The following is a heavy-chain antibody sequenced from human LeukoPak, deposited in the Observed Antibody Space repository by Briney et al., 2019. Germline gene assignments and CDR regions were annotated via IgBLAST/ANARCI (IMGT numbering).Heavy chain of an antibody. J-gene: IGHJ4*02. CDR1: GFSFSGYA. V-gene: IGHV3-23*01. Sequence: GGSLRLSCAASGFSFSGYAMYWVRQAPGKGLEWVASISGTGTITYYTDSVNGRFIVSRDNFENILYLQMNNLRDGDTAVYYCAKGNAAVLVGTKFDSWGQGILATVAS. CDR2: ISGTGTIT. D-gene: IGHD2-8*01. CDR3: AKGNAAVLVGTKFDS.